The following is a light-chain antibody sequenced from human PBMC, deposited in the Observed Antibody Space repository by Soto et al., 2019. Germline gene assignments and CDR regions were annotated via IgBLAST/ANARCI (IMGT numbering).Light chain of an antibody. CDR3: RQFDDSVT. J-gene: IGKJ5*01. Sequence: EIVLTQSPGTLSLSPGERATLSCRASHSVSRTYLAWYQQKPGQAPRLLMYGASDRATGTPGRFSGSGSGTDFTLTISGLEPEDSAVYYCRQFDDSVTFGQGTRLEIK. V-gene: IGKV3-20*01. CDR2: GAS. CDR1: HSVSRTY.